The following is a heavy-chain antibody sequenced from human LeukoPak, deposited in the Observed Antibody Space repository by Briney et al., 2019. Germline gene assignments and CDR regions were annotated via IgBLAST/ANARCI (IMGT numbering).Heavy chain of an antibody. CDR3: ARTNSSGWLADYYYYYGMDV. J-gene: IGHJ6*02. CDR1: GFTFSSYS. D-gene: IGHD6-19*01. Sequence: GGSLRLSCAASGFTFSSYSMNWVRQAPGKGLEWVSSISSSSSHIYYADSVKGRFTISRDNAKNSLYLQMNSLRAEDTAVYYCARTNSSGWLADYYYYYGMDVWGQGTTVTVSS. V-gene: IGHV3-21*01. CDR2: ISSSSSHI.